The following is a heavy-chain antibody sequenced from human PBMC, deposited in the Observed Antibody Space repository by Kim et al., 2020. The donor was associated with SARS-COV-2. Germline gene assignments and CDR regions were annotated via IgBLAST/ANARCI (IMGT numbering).Heavy chain of an antibody. CDR2: VSGGGDST. CDR1: GFTFRTYA. CDR3: AKEGRGDYVFYYYGMDV. Sequence: GGSLRLSCVGSGFTFRTYAMTWVRQAPGKGLEWVSGVSGGGDSTHYADSVKGRFTISRDNSKNTLYLQINSLSAEDTAVYYFAKEGRGDYVFYYYGMDV. D-gene: IGHD4-17*01. V-gene: IGHV3-23*01. J-gene: IGHJ6*01.